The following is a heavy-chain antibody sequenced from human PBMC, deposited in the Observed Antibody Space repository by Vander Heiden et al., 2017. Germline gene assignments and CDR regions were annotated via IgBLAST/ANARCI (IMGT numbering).Heavy chain of an antibody. V-gene: IGHV3-30-3*01. Sequence: QVQLVESGGGVVQPGRSLRLSCVASGFPFRSYAMHWDRQATGKGVEWVAVISYDGSNKYYADSWKGRFTISRDNSKNTLYLQMNSMRPHETAVYYCAREWDNIYGYVDEFDYRGHGTMVTVSS. CDR3: AREWDNIYGYVDEFDY. CDR2: ISYDGSNK. D-gene: IGHD5-18*01. J-gene: IGHJ4*01. CDR1: GFPFRSYA.